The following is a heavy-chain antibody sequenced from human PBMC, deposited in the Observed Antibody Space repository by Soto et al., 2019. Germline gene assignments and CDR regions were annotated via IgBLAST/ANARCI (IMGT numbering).Heavy chain of an antibody. D-gene: IGHD5-12*01. CDR1: GYTFTSYA. V-gene: IGHV1-3*01. CDR2: INAGNGNT. J-gene: IGHJ6*02. CDR3: ARNWPLYSGCGRYYYYGMDV. Sequence: ASVKVSCTASGYTFTSYAMHWVRQAPGQRLAWMGWINAGNGNTKYSQKFQGRVTITRDTSASTADMELSSLRSEETAVYYCARNWPLYSGCGRYYYYGMDVWGQGTTVTVSS.